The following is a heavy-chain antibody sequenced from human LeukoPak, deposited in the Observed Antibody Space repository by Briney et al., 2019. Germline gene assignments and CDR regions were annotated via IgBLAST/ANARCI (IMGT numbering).Heavy chain of an antibody. V-gene: IGHV4-39*07. CDR3: ARKSGRYYDFWSGYYTRGYYYYMDV. J-gene: IGHJ6*03. CDR1: GGSISSSSYY. Sequence: PSETLSLACTVSGGSISSSSYYWGWIRQPPGKGLEWIGSIYYSGSTYYNPSLKSRVTISVDTSKNQFSLKLSSVTAADTAVYYCARKSGRYYDFWSGYYTRGYYYYMDVWGKGTTVTVSS. CDR2: IYYSGST. D-gene: IGHD3-3*01.